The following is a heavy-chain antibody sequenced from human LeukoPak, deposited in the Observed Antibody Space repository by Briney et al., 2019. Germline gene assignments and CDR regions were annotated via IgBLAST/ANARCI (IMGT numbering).Heavy chain of an antibody. CDR3: ARSAARILYFQH. CDR1: GFSFSTYA. D-gene: IGHD6-6*01. Sequence: GGSLRLSCAASGFSFSTYAMHWVRQAPGKGLEWVAGISYDGRNKDYADSVRGRFTISRDNAKNSLYLQMNSLRAEDTAVYYCARSAARILYFQHWGQGTLVTVSS. J-gene: IGHJ1*01. CDR2: ISYDGRNK. V-gene: IGHV3-30*04.